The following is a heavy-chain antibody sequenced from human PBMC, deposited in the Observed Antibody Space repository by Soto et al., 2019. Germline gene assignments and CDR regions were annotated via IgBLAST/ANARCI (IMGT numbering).Heavy chain of an antibody. CDR1: GGSISSYY. CDR2: IYYSGST. D-gene: IGHD6-6*01. CDR3: ARGHRSSPSDWFDP. V-gene: IGHV4-59*01. J-gene: IGHJ5*02. Sequence: NPSETLSLTCTVSGGSISSYYWSWIRQPPGKGLEWIGYIYYSGSTNYNPSLKSRVTISVDTSKNQFSLKLSSVTAADTAVYYCARGHRSSPSDWFDPWGQGTLVTVFS.